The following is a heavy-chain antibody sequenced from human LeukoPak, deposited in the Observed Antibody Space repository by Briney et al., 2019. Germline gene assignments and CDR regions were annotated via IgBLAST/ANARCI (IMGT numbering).Heavy chain of an antibody. CDR1: GYTFTGYY. V-gene: IGHV1-2*02. J-gene: IGHJ4*02. CDR3: ARVGTKSGYSSSWTPGRGRPPFDY. Sequence: ASVTVTCTASGYTFTGYYMHWVRQAPGQGLEWMGWINPNSSGTNYAQMFQGRVTMTRDTPISTAYMELSRLRSDDTAVYYCARVGTKSGYSSSWTPGRGRPPFDYWGQGTLVTVSS. D-gene: IGHD6-13*01. CDR2: INPNSSGT.